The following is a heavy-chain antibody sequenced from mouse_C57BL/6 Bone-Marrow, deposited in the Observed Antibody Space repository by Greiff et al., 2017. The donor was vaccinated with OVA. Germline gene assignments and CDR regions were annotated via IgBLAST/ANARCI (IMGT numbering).Heavy chain of an antibody. J-gene: IGHJ2*01. CDR3: TRVRLGYFDY. V-gene: IGHV1-5*01. CDR1: GYTFTSYW. CDR2: LSPGNSDT. Sequence: EVQLQQSGTVLARPGASVKMSCKTSGYTFTSYWMHWVKQRPGQGLEWIGALSPGNSDTSYNQKLKGKAKLTAVTTASTAYMELSSLTNEDSAVSYCTRVRLGYFDYWGQGTTLTVSS.